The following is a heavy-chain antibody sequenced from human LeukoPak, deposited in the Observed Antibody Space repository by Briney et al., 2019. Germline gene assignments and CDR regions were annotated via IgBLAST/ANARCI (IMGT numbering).Heavy chain of an antibody. CDR2: IYYSGYT. Sequence: SEALSLTCTVSGGSISSYYWSWIRQPPGKGLEWIGCIYYSGYTNYKSSLKSRVTISVDTSKNQFSLKLSSVTAADTAVYYCARTTMVRGTYYMDVWGKGTTVTVSS. V-gene: IGHV4-59*01. CDR1: GGSISSYY. J-gene: IGHJ6*03. CDR3: ARTTMVRGTYYMDV. D-gene: IGHD3-10*01.